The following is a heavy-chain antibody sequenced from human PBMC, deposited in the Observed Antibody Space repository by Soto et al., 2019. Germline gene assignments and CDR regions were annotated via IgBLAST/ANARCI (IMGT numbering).Heavy chain of an antibody. CDR3: TRAPVGSGLYYYFDH. Sequence: EVQLVESGGGLVQPGGSLRLSCAASGFPFSSYWMSWVRQAPGKGLQWVANINRDGSERYYVDSLKGRFTISRDNAENSLYLEMNSLRDEDTAVYYCTRAPVGSGLYYYFDHWGQGTLVTVSS. D-gene: IGHD3-22*01. CDR2: INRDGSER. J-gene: IGHJ4*02. V-gene: IGHV3-7*03. CDR1: GFPFSSYW.